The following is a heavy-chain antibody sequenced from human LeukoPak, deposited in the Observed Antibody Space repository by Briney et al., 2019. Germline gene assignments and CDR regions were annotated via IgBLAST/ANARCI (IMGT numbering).Heavy chain of an antibody. CDR3: ARELELRFDY. CDR2: IYHSGST. CDR1: GGSISSGGYY. V-gene: IGHV4-30-2*01. J-gene: IGHJ4*02. D-gene: IGHD1-7*01. Sequence: PSQTLSLTCTVSGGSISSGGYYWSWIRQPPGKGLEWIGYIYHSGSTYYNPSLKSRVTISVDRSKNQFSLKLSSVTAADTAVYYCARELELRFDYWGQGTLVTVSS.